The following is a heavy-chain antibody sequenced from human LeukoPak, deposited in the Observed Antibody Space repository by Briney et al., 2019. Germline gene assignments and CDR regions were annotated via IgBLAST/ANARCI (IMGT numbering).Heavy chain of an antibody. CDR2: TNPNNGAT. J-gene: IGHJ6*02. CDR1: GYTFTGYY. V-gene: IGHV1-2*02. D-gene: IGHD6-19*01. Sequence: ASVKVSCKASGYTFTGYYLHWPRQAPRQGLGWMGWTNPNNGATFYAQKFQGRVTMTRDTSVSTIYVDVSRLSSDDTAVYYCARGQWLVHPYSYYGLDVWGQGTTVTVSS. CDR3: ARGQWLVHPYSYYGLDV.